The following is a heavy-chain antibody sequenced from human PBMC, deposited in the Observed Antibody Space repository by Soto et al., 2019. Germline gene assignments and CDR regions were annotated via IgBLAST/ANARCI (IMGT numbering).Heavy chain of an antibody. CDR2: IYYSGST. V-gene: IGHV4-39*07. J-gene: IGHJ5*02. D-gene: IGHD3-10*01. CDR3: ARDSGYGSGSYQFDP. Sequence: SETLSLTCTVSGGSISSSSYYWGWIRQPPGKGLEWIGSIYYSGSTYYNPSLKSRVTISVDTSKNQFSLKLSSVTAADTAVYYCARDSGYGSGSYQFDPWGQGTLVTVSS. CDR1: GGSISSSSYY.